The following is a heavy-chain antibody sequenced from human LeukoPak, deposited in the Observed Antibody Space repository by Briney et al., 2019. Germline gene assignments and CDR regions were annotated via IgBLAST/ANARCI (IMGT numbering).Heavy chain of an antibody. CDR3: ARLATGYCSGGSCGESNSYYYMDV. D-gene: IGHD2-15*01. Sequence: TSETLSLTCTVSGGSISSNSYYWGWIRQPQGKGLEWIGSIYYSGNTYYNPSLKSRVTISVDTSKNQFSLKLSSVTAADTAVYYCARLATGYCSGGSCGESNSYYYMDVWGKGTTVTVSS. V-gene: IGHV4-39*01. CDR2: IYYSGNT. J-gene: IGHJ6*03. CDR1: GGSISSNSYY.